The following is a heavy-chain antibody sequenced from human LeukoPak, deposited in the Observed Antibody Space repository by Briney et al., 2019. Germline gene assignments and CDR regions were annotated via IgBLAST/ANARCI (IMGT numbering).Heavy chain of an antibody. CDR2: IYYSGST. CDR1: GGSISSYY. Sequence: SETLSLTCTVSGGSISSYYWSWIRQPLGKGLEWIGYIYYSGSTNYNPSLKSRVTISVDTSKNQFSLKLSSVTAADTAVYYCARDHPLYYYDSSGYYYYYGMDVWGQGTTVTVSS. V-gene: IGHV4-59*01. D-gene: IGHD3-22*01. CDR3: ARDHPLYYYDSSGYYYYYGMDV. J-gene: IGHJ6*02.